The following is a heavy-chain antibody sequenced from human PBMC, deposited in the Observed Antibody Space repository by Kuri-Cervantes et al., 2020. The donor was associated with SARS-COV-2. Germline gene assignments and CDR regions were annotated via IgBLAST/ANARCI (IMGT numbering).Heavy chain of an antibody. Sequence: GGSLRLSCAASGFTFSSYSMNWVRQAPGKGLEWVSSISSSSSYIYYADSVKGRFTISRDNAKNSLYLQMNSLRAEDTALYYCARDVVVVPAAISYMDVWGKGTTVTVSS. CDR1: GFTFSSYS. V-gene: IGHV3-21*04. J-gene: IGHJ6*03. CDR2: ISSSSSYI. D-gene: IGHD2-2*01. CDR3: ARDVVVVPAAISYMDV.